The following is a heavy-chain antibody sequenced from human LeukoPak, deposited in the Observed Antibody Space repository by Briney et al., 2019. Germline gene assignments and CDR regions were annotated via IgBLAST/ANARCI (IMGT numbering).Heavy chain of an antibody. V-gene: IGHV3-30*02. Sequence: GGSLRLSCAASGIIFSNYPKHWVRQAPGKGLEWVAYIRSDGSDKYYVDSVKGRFTISRDNSKNTLYLQMNSLRTKDTAVYYRASGGNLGTYFFDYCGQGTLVTVSS. CDR2: IRSDGSDK. D-gene: IGHD4-23*01. CDR3: ASGGNLGTYFFDY. CDR1: GIIFSNYP. J-gene: IGHJ4*02.